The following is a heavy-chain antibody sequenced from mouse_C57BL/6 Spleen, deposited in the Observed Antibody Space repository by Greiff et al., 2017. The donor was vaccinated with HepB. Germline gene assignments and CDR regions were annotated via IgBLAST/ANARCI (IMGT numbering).Heavy chain of an antibody. CDR2: IYPGSGNT. CDR1: GYSFTSYY. CDR3: ARDYYGSSSFAY. J-gene: IGHJ3*01. D-gene: IGHD1-1*01. Sequence: QVQLQQSGPELVKPGASVKISCKASGYSFTSYYIHWVKQRPGQGLEWIGWIYPGSGNTKYNEKFKGKATLTADTSSSTAYMQLSSLTSEDSAVYYCARDYYGSSSFAYWGQGTLVTVSA. V-gene: IGHV1-66*01.